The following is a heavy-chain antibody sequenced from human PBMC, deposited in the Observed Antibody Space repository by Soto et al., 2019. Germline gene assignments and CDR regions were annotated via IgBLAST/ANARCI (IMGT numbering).Heavy chain of an antibody. J-gene: IGHJ6*02. D-gene: IGHD2-2*02. V-gene: IGHV1-18*01. CDR3: ARDTGIVVVPAAIPGYGMDV. CDR1: GYTFTSYG. CDR2: ISAYNGNT. Sequence: ASVKVSCKASGYTFTSYGISWVRQAPGQGLEWMGWISAYNGNTNYAQKLQGRVTMTADTSTSTAYMELRSLRSDDTAVYYCARDTGIVVVPAAIPGYGMDVWGQGTTVTVSS.